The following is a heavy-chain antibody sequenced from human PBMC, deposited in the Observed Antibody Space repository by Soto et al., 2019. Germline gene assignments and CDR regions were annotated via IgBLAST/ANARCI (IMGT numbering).Heavy chain of an antibody. CDR1: GGTLNSYT. D-gene: IGHD3-10*01. CDR2: LVPGSATA. CDR3: ASRYYLPLPAGYWYFDL. J-gene: IGHJ2*01. V-gene: IGHV1-69*01. Sequence: VELVQSGAEVKKPGSSVKVSCKTAGGTLNSYTIGCVRQAPGQGLEWMGGLVPGSATANYAQKFQGRVAISADESTGTAYMELRSLRSEDTAVYYCASRYYLPLPAGYWYFDLWGRGTLITVTS.